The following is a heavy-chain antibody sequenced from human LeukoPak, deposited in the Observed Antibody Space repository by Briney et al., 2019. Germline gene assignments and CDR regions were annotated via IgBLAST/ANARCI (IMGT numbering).Heavy chain of an antibody. Sequence: GGSLRLSCAATGFPFTFAMSWVRQAPGKGLEWVSSISGSGGDTYYADSVKGRFTVSRDNSKNTLYLQMNSLRAEDTAVYYCAKQSTARSLGEGGRGTLVTVSS. D-gene: IGHD6-6*01. V-gene: IGHV3-23*01. CDR3: AKQSTARSLGE. CDR1: GFPFTFA. J-gene: IGHJ4*02. CDR2: ISGSGGDT.